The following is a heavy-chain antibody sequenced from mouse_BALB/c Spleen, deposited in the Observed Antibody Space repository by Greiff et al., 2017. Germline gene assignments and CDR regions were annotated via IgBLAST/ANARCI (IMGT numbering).Heavy chain of an antibody. CDR1: GFTFSSYG. CDR2: ISSGGSYT. D-gene: IGHD1-1*01. CDR3: ATLITTVVAHYYAMDY. Sequence: EVQLQESGGDLVKPGGSLKLSCAASGFTFSSYGMSWVRQTPDKRLEWVATISSGGSYTYYPDSVKGRFTISRDNAKNTLYLQMSSLKSEDTAMYYCATLITTVVAHYYAMDYWGQGTSVTVSS. V-gene: IGHV5-6*01. J-gene: IGHJ4*01.